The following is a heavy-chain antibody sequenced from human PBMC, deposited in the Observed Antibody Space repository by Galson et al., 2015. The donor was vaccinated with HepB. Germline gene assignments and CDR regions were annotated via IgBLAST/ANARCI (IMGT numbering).Heavy chain of an antibody. CDR2: INGDGSGT. Sequence: QAPEKGLVWVSSINGDGSGTNYADSVKGRFTISRDKAKTTVYLQMNSLRDEDTAVYYCARDPLYDRSGSYFGLDVWGQGTTVTVSS. CDR3: ARDPLYDRSGSYFGLDV. D-gene: IGHD3-22*01. V-gene: IGHV3-74*01. J-gene: IGHJ6*02.